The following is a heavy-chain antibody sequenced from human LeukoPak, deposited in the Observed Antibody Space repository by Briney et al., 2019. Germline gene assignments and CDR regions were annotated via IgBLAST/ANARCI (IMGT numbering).Heavy chain of an antibody. CDR3: AKVSDSSGYYSTYYFDY. CDR1: GFTFSSYG. CDR2: ISYDGSNK. D-gene: IGHD3-22*01. J-gene: IGHJ4*02. V-gene: IGHV3-30*18. Sequence: GRSLRLSCAASGFTFSSYGMHWVRQAPGKGLEWVAVISYDGSNKYYADSVKGRFTISRDNSKNTLYLQMNSLRAEDTAVYYCAKVSDSSGYYSTYYFDYWGQGTLVTVSS.